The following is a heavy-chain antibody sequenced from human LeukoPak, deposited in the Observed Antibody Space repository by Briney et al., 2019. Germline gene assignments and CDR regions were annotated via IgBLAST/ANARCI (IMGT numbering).Heavy chain of an antibody. CDR2: ISYDGSNK. V-gene: IGHV3-30-3*01. CDR3: ARDLYSSGWFDY. D-gene: IGHD6-19*01. CDR1: GFTFSSYA. Sequence: GGSLRLSCAASGFTFSSYAMHWVRQAPGKGLEWVAVISYDGSNKYYADSVKGRFTVSRDNSKHTLYLQMNSLRAEDTAVYYCARDLYSSGWFDYWGQGTLVTVSS. J-gene: IGHJ4*02.